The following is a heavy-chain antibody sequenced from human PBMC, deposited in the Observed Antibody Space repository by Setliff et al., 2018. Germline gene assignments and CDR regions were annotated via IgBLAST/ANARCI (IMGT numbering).Heavy chain of an antibody. CDR2: IIPILGIA. CDR3: AADQPKEWLRYYYYGMDV. J-gene: IGHJ6*02. Sequence: ASVKVSCKASGGTFSSYAISWVRQAPGQGLEWVGGIIPILGIANYAQKFQGRVTITADESTSTAYMELSSLRSEDTAVYYCAADQPKEWLRYYYYGMDVWGQGTTVTVSS. CDR1: GGTFSSYA. V-gene: IGHV1-69*10. D-gene: IGHD3-3*01.